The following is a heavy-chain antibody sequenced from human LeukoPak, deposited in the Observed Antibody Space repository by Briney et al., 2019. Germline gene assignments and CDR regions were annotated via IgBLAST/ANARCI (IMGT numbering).Heavy chain of an antibody. CDR1: GFTFDDYA. J-gene: IGHJ6*02. CDR2: ISWNSGSI. V-gene: IGHV3-9*01. Sequence: GGSLRLSCAASGFTFDDYAMHWVRQAPGKGLEWVSGISWNSGSIGYADSVKGRFTISRDSAKNSLYLQMNSLRAEDTALYYCASERNGMDVWGQGTTVTVSS. CDR3: ASERNGMDV. D-gene: IGHD1-14*01.